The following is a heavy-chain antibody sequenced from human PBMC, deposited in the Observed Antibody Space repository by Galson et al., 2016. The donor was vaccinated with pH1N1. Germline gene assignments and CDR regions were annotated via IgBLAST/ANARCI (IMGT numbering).Heavy chain of an antibody. CDR3: VRGDIVVGEGWHHGMDA. V-gene: IGHV4-4*07. J-gene: IGHJ6*02. CDR1: GVFISSHY. D-gene: IGHD2-2*01. Sequence: SLTCSVSGVFISSHYWSWIRQPAGKGLEWIGRLYKTGNTKYNPSLKSRVSMSEDTSKNQISLKLTSVTAADTAVYYCVRGDIVVGEGWHHGMDAWGQGTTVTVSS. CDR2: LYKTGNT.